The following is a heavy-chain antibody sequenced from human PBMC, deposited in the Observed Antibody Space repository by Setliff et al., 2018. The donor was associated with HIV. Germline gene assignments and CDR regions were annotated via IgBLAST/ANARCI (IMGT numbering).Heavy chain of an antibody. Sequence: GSLRLSCAASGFTFSSYGMHWVRQAPGKGLEWVAVISYDGSNKYYADSVKGRFTISRDNSKNTLYLQMNSLRAEDTAVYYCAKGITGTTWHAFDIWGQGTMVTVSS. CDR1: GFTFSSYG. V-gene: IGHV3-30*18. CDR3: AKGITGTTWHAFDI. J-gene: IGHJ3*02. D-gene: IGHD1-7*01. CDR2: ISYDGSNK.